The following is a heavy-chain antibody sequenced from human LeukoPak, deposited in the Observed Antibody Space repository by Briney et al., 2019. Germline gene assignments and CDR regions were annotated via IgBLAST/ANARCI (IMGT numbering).Heavy chain of an antibody. D-gene: IGHD5-12*01. V-gene: IGHV1-8*03. J-gene: IGHJ4*02. CDR3: ARGGPYSGYNY. CDR1: GYTFTGYY. Sequence: ASVKVSCKASGYTFTGYYMHWVRQATGQGLEWMGWMNPNSGNTGYAQKFQGRVTITRNTSISTAYMELSSLRSEDTAVYYCARGGPYSGYNYWGQGTLVTVSS. CDR2: MNPNSGNT.